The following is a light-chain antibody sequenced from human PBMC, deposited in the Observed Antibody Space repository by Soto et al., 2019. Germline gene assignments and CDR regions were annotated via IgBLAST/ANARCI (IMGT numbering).Light chain of an antibody. CDR2: GAS. Sequence: EIVMTQSPATLSVSPGERATLSCRASQSVSSFLAWYQQKRGQAPRLLLYGASTRATGIPARFSGSGSGTEFTLTISSLLSEDFSVYYCQQYSNWPPFTFGQGTKLEIK. CDR3: QQYSNWPPFT. CDR1: QSVSSF. V-gene: IGKV3-15*01. J-gene: IGKJ2*01.